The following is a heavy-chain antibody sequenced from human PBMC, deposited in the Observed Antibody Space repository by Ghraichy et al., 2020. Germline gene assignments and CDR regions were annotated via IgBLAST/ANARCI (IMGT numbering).Heavy chain of an antibody. V-gene: IGHV3-23*01. CDR2: IGGSGGTT. J-gene: IGHJ4*02. CDR1: GFTFSSYA. D-gene: IGHD1-26*01. CDR3: ARSPSPWELTDY. Sequence: GGSLRHSCAASGFTFSSYAMSWVRQAPGKGLEWVSAIGGSGGTTYYADSVKGRFTISRDNAKNTLYLQMNSLRAEDTAVYYCARSPSPWELTDYWGQGTLVTVRS.